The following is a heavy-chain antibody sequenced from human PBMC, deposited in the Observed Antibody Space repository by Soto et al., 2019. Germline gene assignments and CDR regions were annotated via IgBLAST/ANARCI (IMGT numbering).Heavy chain of an antibody. CDR2: ITPIFGTA. CDR3: ARGGEYYDGSGSLVIDY. D-gene: IGHD3-22*01. J-gene: IGHJ4*02. V-gene: IGHV1-69*06. Sequence: SVKVSCKASGGTFSIYAISWVRQAPGQGLEWMGGITPIFGTANYAQKFQGRVTITADKSTSTAYMELSSLRSEDTAVYYCARGGEYYDGSGSLVIDYWGQGTLVTVSS. CDR1: GGTFSIYA.